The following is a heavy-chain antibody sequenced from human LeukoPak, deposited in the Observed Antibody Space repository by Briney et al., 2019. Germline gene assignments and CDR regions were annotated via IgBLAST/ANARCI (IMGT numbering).Heavy chain of an antibody. J-gene: IGHJ4*02. CDR2: INHSGST. Sequence: PSETLSLTCAVYGGSFSGYYWSWVRQPPGKGREWLGEINHSGSTNYNPSLKSRVTISVDTSKNQFSLKLSSVTAADTAVYYCASLTSSGWGYYYFDYWGQGTLVTVSS. V-gene: IGHV4-34*01. D-gene: IGHD6-19*01. CDR3: ASLTSSGWGYYYFDY. CDR1: GGSFSGYY.